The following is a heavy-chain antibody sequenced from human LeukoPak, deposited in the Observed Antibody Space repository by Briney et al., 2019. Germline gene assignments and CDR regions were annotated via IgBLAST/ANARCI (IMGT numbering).Heavy chain of an antibody. CDR1: GFIFSSYG. D-gene: IGHD3-10*01. CDR3: AKDPFAGYYGSGAYFEY. J-gene: IGHJ4*02. CDR2: ISYDGINP. Sequence: GGSLRLSCAASGFIFSSYGMHWLRQAPGKGLEWVAVISYDGINPYYADSVKGRFTISRDNSENTLYLQMDSLRSEDTAVYYCAKDPFAGYYGSGAYFEYWGQGTLVTVSS. V-gene: IGHV3-30*18.